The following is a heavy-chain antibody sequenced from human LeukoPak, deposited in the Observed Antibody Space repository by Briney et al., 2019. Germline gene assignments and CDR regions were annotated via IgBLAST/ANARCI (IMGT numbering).Heavy chain of an antibody. D-gene: IGHD5/OR15-5a*01. CDR3: ARVAHDLYPYYFDY. Sequence: SETLSLTCAVYGGSFSGYYWSWIRQPPGKGLEWIGEINHSGSTYYSPSLKNRVTISVDTSKNQFSLKLSSVTAADTAVYYCARVAHDLYPYYFDYWGQGTLVTVSS. CDR2: INHSGST. V-gene: IGHV4-34*01. J-gene: IGHJ4*02. CDR1: GGSFSGYY.